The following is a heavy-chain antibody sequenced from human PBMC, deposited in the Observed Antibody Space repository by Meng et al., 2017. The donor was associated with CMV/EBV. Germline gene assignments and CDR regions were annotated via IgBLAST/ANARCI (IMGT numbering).Heavy chain of an antibody. CDR3: ARGGKQLVLVPVYYYYGMDA. Sequence: GESLKISCAASGFTFSSYEMNWVRQAPGKGLEWVSYISSSGSTIYYADSVKGRFTISRDNAKNSLYLQMNSLRAEDTAVYYCARGGKQLVLVPVYYYYGMDAWGQGTTVTVSS. CDR1: GFTFSSYE. D-gene: IGHD6-13*01. CDR2: ISSSGSTI. J-gene: IGHJ6*02. V-gene: IGHV3-48*03.